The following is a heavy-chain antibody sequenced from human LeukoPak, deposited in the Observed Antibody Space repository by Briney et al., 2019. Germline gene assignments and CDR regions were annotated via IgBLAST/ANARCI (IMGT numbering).Heavy chain of an antibody. CDR1: GFTFSSYA. CDR3: ARDPTLGGTYYYGMDV. D-gene: IGHD1-26*01. Sequence: GGSLRLSCAASGFTFSSYAMHWVRQAPGKGLEWVAVTSYDGTNKYYADSVKGRFTISRDKSKNTLYLQMNSLRAEDTALYYCARDPTLGGTYYYGMDVWGKGTTVTVSS. V-gene: IGHV3-30*04. J-gene: IGHJ6*04. CDR2: TSYDGTNK.